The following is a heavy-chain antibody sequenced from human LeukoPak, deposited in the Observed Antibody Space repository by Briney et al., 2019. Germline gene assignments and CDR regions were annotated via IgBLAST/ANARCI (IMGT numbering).Heavy chain of an antibody. CDR1: GGSISSYY. Sequence: SETLSLTCTVSGGSISSYYWSWIRQPPGKGLEWIGYIYYSGSTNYNPSLKSRVTISVDTSKNQFSLKLSSVTAADTAVYYCARHNYWNWFDPWGQGTLVTVSS. CDR3: ARHNYWNWFDP. V-gene: IGHV4-59*08. D-gene: IGHD4-11*01. J-gene: IGHJ5*02. CDR2: IYYSGST.